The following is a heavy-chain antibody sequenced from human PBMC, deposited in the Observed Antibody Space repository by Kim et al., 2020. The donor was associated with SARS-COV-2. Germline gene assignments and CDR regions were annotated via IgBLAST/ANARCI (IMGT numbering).Heavy chain of an antibody. CDR2: IYYSGST. D-gene: IGHD3-10*01. J-gene: IGHJ4*02. CDR1: GGSISSGDYY. CDR3: ARAGITMVRGVIIPPDY. V-gene: IGHV4-30-4*01. Sequence: SETLSLTCTVSGGSISSGDYYWSWIRQPPGKGLEWIGYIYYSGSTYYNPSLKSRVTISVDTSKNQFSLKLSSVTAADTAVYYCARAGITMVRGVIIPPDYWGQGTLVTVSS.